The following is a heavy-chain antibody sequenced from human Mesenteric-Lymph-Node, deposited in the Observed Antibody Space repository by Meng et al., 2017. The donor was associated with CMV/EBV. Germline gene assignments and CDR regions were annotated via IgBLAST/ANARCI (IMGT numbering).Heavy chain of an antibody. J-gene: IGHJ4*02. D-gene: IGHD3-10*01. V-gene: IGHV3-7*01. CDR3: ARGQSGFGDPPGY. Sequence: GESLKISCAASGFSFSSYWMTWVRQAPGRGLEWVASIQHIGEEKYYVDSLRGRFTISRDNAKNSLYLQMNSLGAEDTAVYYCARGQSGFGDPPGYWGQGTLVTVSS. CDR1: GFSFSSYW. CDR2: IQHIGEEK.